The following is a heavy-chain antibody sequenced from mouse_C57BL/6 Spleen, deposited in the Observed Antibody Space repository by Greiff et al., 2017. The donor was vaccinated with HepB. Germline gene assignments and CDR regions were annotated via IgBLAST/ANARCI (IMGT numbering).Heavy chain of an antibody. CDR2: IYPGDGDT. J-gene: IGHJ2*01. CDR1: GYAFSSSW. D-gene: IGHD1-1*01. CDR3: ASSYYYGSTPSY. V-gene: IGHV1-82*01. Sequence: QVQLQQSGPELVKPGASVKISCKASGYAFSSSWMNWVKQRPGKGLEWIGRIYPGDGDTNYNGKFKGKATLTADKSSSTAYMQLSSLTSEDSAVYFCASSYYYGSTPSYWGQGTTLTVSS.